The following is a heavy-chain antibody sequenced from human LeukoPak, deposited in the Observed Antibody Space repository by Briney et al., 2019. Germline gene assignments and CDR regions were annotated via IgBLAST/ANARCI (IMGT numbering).Heavy chain of an antibody. CDR1: GFTLSIYW. CDR3: ARGFDGYYGFDI. Sequence: GGSLRLSCEDSGFTLSIYWMSWVRQAPGKGLEWVANINQDGSEKYYVDSVKGRFTISRDNAKKSLYLQMSSLRVEDTAVYYCARGFDGYYGFDIWGQGTMVTVSS. D-gene: IGHD5-24*01. CDR2: INQDGSEK. J-gene: IGHJ3*02. V-gene: IGHV3-7*05.